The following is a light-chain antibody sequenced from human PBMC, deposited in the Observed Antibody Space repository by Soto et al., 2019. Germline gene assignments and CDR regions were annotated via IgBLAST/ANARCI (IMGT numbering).Light chain of an antibody. J-gene: IGKJ1*01. Sequence: ELVLTQSPGTLSLSPGERATLSCRASQSVSSSYLAWYQQKPGQAPRLLIYGASSRATGIPARFSGSGSGTDFTITISRLEPEDFAVYYCQQYGSSPQTFGQGTKVEIK. CDR1: QSVSSSY. V-gene: IGKV3-20*01. CDR3: QQYGSSPQT. CDR2: GAS.